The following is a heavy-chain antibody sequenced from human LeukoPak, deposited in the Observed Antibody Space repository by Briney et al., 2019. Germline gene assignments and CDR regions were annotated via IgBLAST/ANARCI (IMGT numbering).Heavy chain of an antibody. CDR1: GASISNYY. J-gene: IGHJ4*02. D-gene: IGHD6-19*01. V-gene: IGHV4-59*01. CDR2: IYYRGGT. Sequence: SETLSLTCTVSGASISNYYWSWIRQPPGKGLEWIGYIYYRGGTNYNPSLESRVTISIDTSQNQFSLKLSSVTAADTAVYYCARDRGGWGEFDYWGQGTLVTVSS. CDR3: ARDRGGWGEFDY.